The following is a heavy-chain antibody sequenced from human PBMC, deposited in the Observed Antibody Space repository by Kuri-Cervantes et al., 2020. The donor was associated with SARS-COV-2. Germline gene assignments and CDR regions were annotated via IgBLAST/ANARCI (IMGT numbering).Heavy chain of an antibody. CDR1: GGSISSGSYN. V-gene: IGHV4-39*01. Sequence: GSLRLSCNVSGGSISSGSYNWGWIRQPPGKGLEWIANINYIGSTYSNPFLKSRLTISVDTSTNRFSLKLNSVTAADTAVYYCARIAVVISDAFDIWVQGTVVTVSS. J-gene: IGHJ3*02. CDR3: ARIAVVISDAFDI. CDR2: INYIGST. D-gene: IGHD3-22*01.